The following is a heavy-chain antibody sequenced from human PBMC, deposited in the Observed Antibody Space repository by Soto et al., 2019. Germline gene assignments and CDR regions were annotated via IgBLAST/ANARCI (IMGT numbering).Heavy chain of an antibody. D-gene: IGHD3-10*01. Sequence: QVQLVHSGAEVKKPGSSVKVSCSASAGTFDRYTISWVRQVPGQRLEWMGRIIPMLRMSNFAQNSQGRVSMTAHESTSTVYLVLSSLRSEDTTVYFCATNYGSGSTLFDHWGKGTPVTVTS. J-gene: IGHJ4*02. CDR3: ATNYGSGSTLFDH. V-gene: IGHV1-69*02. CDR2: IIPMLRMS. CDR1: AGTFDRYT.